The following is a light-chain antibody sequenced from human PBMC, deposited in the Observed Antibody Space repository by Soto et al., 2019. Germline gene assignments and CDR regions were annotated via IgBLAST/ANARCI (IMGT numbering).Light chain of an antibody. Sequence: DIQMTQSPSTLSASVGDRVTITCRASQSISTWLAWYQQKPGKAPKLLIYKASSLESGVPSRFSGCGSGTEFTLIISGLQPDEFATYYCQQYINRWTFGQGTKVEIK. CDR3: QQYINRWT. V-gene: IGKV1-5*03. CDR2: KAS. J-gene: IGKJ1*01. CDR1: QSISTW.